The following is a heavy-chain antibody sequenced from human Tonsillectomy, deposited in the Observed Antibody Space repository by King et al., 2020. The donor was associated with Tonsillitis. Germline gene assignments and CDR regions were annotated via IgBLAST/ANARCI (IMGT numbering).Heavy chain of an antibody. V-gene: IGHV4-31*03. J-gene: IGHJ4*02. CDR1: GGSISSGGYY. CDR3: ARLTTVVTPGGGYCFDY. CDR2: IYYSGST. D-gene: IGHD4-23*01. Sequence: QLQESGPGLVKPSQTLSLTCTVSGGSISSGGYYWSWIRQHPGKGLECIGYIYYSGSTYYNPSLKTRLTISVDTSKNQFSLKLSSVTAADTAVYYCARLTTVVTPGGGYCFDYWGQGTLVTVSS.